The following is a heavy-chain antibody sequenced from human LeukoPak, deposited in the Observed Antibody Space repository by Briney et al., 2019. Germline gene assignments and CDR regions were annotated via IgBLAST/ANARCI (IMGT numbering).Heavy chain of an antibody. D-gene: IGHD3-9*01. Sequence: PGGSLRLSCAASGFTFSSYAMSWARQAPGKGLEWVSAISGSGGSTYYADSVKGRFTISRGNSKNTLYLQMNSLRAEDTAVYYCAKDPYDTPYYFDYWGQGTLVTVSS. V-gene: IGHV3-23*01. CDR2: ISGSGGST. J-gene: IGHJ4*02. CDR3: AKDPYDTPYYFDY. CDR1: GFTFSSYA.